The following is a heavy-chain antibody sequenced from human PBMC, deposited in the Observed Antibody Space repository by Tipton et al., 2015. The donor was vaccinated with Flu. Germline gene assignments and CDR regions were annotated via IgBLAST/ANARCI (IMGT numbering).Heavy chain of an antibody. J-gene: IGHJ3*02. CDR3: ARRWGCQGSNAFDI. Sequence: QLVQSGPEVKKPGESLKISCQGSEYSFANHWIAWVRQTPGKGLEWMGIIYPGDSDTTYGPSFQGQVTISVNKSISTAYLQWSGLKASDTAIYYCARRWGCQGSNAFDIWGQGTFVSVSS. CDR2: IYPGDSDT. V-gene: IGHV5-51*03. D-gene: IGHD7-27*01. CDR1: EYSFANHW.